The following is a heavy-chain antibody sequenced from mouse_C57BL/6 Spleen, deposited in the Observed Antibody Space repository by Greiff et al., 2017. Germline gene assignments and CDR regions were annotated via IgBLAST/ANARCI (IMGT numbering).Heavy chain of an antibody. Sequence: VQLQQSGAELARPGASVKLSCTASGYTFTSYTMYWVKQRPGQGLEWIGYINPSSGYTKYTQKVKDKATLTADKSSSTSYMQLSSLTTEDSAVYYWAGADSISPRFAYWGQGTLVTVSA. CDR3: AGADSISPRFAY. D-gene: IGHD2-10*02. V-gene: IGHV1-4*01. CDR1: GYTFTSYT. CDR2: INPSSGYT. J-gene: IGHJ3*01.